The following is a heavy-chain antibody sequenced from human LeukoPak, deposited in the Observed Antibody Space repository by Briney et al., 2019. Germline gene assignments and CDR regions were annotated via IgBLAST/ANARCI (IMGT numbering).Heavy chain of an antibody. D-gene: IGHD4-23*01. CDR3: TKGDDYGANTRLPKYNWFDP. V-gene: IGHV3-30*02. J-gene: IGHJ5*02. Sequence: PGGSLRLSCAASGFTFSSYAMHWVRQAPGKVLEWVSFIRYEGNNKNYADSVKGRFTISSDNSKDTLYLQMNSLRAEDTAVNYCTKGDDYGANTRLPKYNWFDPWGQGTLVTVSS. CDR2: IRYEGNNK. CDR1: GFTFSSYA.